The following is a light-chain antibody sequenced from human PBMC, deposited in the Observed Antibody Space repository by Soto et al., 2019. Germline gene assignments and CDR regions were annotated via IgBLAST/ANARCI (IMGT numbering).Light chain of an antibody. CDR1: QSVSSSF. V-gene: IGKV3-20*01. CDR3: QQYGSSPRT. CDR2: GAT. J-gene: IGKJ1*01. Sequence: EIVLTQSPGTLSLSPGERATLSCRASQSVSSSFLAWYQQKPGQAPRLLIYGATSRATGIPDRFRGSGSGIDLPLTISTLEPEDFAVYYCQQYGSSPRTFGQGTTVEIQ.